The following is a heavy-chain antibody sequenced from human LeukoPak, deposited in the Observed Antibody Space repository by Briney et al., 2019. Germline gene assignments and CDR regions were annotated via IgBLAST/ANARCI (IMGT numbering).Heavy chain of an antibody. J-gene: IGHJ6*03. Sequence: PGGSRRLSCAASGFTFSSYWMSWVRQAPGKGLEWVANIKQDGSEKYYVDSVKGRFTISRDNAKNSLYLQMNSLRAEDTAVYYCARDHRENYYYYYYMDVWGKGTTVTVSS. CDR2: IKQDGSEK. V-gene: IGHV3-7*01. CDR1: GFTFSSYW. CDR3: ARDHRENYYYYYYMDV.